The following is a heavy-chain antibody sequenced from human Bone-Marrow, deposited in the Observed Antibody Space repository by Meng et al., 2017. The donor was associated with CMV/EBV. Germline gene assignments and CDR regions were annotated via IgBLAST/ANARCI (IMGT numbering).Heavy chain of an antibody. CDR3: ARDSSGSYPDF. D-gene: IGHD1-26*01. CDR1: GFTFSSYV. Sequence: CAASGFTFSSYVMHWVRQAPGKGLECLAVIWYDSSNKYYVDSVKGRFTISRDNSKNTLYLQMNSLRAEDTAVYFCARDSSGSYPDFWGQGTLVTVSS. V-gene: IGHV3-33*01. J-gene: IGHJ4*02. CDR2: IWYDSSNK.